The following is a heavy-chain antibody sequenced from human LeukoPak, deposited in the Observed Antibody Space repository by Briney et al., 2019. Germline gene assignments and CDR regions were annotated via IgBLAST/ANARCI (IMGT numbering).Heavy chain of an antibody. CDR3: ARTYSSGWPHYYYYYMDV. CDR2: ISGSGGST. CDR1: GFTFSSYA. V-gene: IGHV3-23*01. Sequence: GGSLRLSCAASGFTFSSYAMSWVRQAPGKGLEWVSAISGSGGSTYYADSVTGRFTISRDNSKNTLYLQMNSLRAEDTAVYYCARTYSSGWPHYYYYYMDVWGKGTTVTVSS. J-gene: IGHJ6*03. D-gene: IGHD6-19*01.